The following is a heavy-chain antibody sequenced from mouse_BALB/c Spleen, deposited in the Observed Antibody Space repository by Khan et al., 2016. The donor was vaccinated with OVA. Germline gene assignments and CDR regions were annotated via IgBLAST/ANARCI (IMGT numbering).Heavy chain of an antibody. J-gene: IGHJ3*01. D-gene: IGHD1-1*01. CDR3: ARGNYYGSTSWFGY. CDR1: GYTFSSYW. Sequence: VQLQESGAELMKPGASVKISCKPTGYTFSSYWIEWVKLRPGHGLEWIGEILPGSNSTNYNERFQGKATITADTSSNTAYMQLSSLTSEDSAIYYCARGNYYGSTSWFGYWGQGTLVTVSA. V-gene: IGHV1-9*01. CDR2: ILPGSNST.